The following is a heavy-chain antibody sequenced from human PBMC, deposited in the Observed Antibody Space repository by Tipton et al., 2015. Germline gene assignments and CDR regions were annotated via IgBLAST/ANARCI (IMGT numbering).Heavy chain of an antibody. J-gene: IGHJ6*02. CDR3: ARDLEHGMDV. Sequence: LRLSCTVSGGSISNNYWGWIRQPPGKGLEYIGYIYYSGSTNYNPSLKSRVTISVDTSKNQFSLKLSSVTAADTAVYYCARDLEHGMDVWGQGTTVTVSS. CDR1: GGSISNNY. CDR2: IYYSGST. V-gene: IGHV4-59*13. D-gene: IGHD5-24*01.